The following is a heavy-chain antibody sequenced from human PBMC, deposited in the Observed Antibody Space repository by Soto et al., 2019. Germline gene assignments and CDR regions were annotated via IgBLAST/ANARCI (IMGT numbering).Heavy chain of an antibody. D-gene: IGHD1-7*01. J-gene: IGHJ4*02. V-gene: IGHV3-23*01. Sequence: GGSLRLSCAASGFTFSSYAMSWVRQAPGKGLEWVSAISGSGGSTYYADSVKGRFTISRDNSKNTLYLQMNSLRAEDTAVYYCAKVWADEDANWNFPPFDYWGQGTLVTVSS. CDR3: AKVWADEDANWNFPPFDY. CDR1: GFTFSSYA. CDR2: ISGSGGST.